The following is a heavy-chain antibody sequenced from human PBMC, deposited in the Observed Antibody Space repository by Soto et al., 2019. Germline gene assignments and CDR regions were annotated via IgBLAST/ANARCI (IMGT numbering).Heavy chain of an antibody. J-gene: IGHJ6*02. CDR2: TYYRSKWYN. D-gene: IGHD6-19*01. Sequence: SPTLSLTCALSGDSVSSNSAAWNWIRQSPSRGLEWLGRTYYRSKWYNDYAVSVKSRITINPDTSKNQFSLQLNSVTPEDTAVYYCARWVSSVLQGVYYGMDVWGPGTTVTVSS. V-gene: IGHV6-1*01. CDR1: GDSVSSNSAA. CDR3: ARWVSSVLQGVYYGMDV.